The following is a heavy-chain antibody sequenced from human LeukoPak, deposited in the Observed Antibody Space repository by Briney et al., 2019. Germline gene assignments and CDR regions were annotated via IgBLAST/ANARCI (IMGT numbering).Heavy chain of an antibody. CDR1: GGSFSGYY. CDR3: ARRHGTYYYGSGSFDY. J-gene: IGHJ4*02. Sequence: SETLSLTCAVYGGSFSGYYWSWIRQPPGKGLEWIGEINHSGSTNYNPCLKSRVTISVDTSKNQFSLKLSSVTAADTAVYYCARRHGTYYYGSGSFDYWGQGTLVTVSS. D-gene: IGHD3-10*01. CDR2: INHSGST. V-gene: IGHV4-34*01.